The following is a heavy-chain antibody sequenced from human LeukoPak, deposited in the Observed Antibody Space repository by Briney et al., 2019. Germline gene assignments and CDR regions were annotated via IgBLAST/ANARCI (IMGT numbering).Heavy chain of an antibody. J-gene: IGHJ4*02. V-gene: IGHV3-53*01. CDR1: GFTVSSNY. Sequence: PGGSLRLSCAASGFTVSSNYMSWVRQAPGKGLEWVSVIYSGGSTYYADSVKGRFTISRDNSKNTLYLQMNSLRAEDTAVYYCAREGITIFGVGVEWGQGTLVTVSS. CDR3: AREGITIFGVGVE. CDR2: IYSGGST. D-gene: IGHD3-3*01.